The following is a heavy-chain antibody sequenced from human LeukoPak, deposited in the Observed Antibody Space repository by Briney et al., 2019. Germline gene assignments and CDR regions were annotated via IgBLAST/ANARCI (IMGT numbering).Heavy chain of an antibody. CDR2: ISSSSSYI. J-gene: IGHJ3*02. CDR1: GFTFSSYS. CDR3: ARAWSSDAFDI. V-gene: IGHV3-21*01. D-gene: IGHD2-8*01. Sequence: PGGSLRLSCAASGFTFSSYSMNWVRQAPGKGREWVSSISSSSSYIYYADSVKGRFTISRDNAKTSLYLQMNSLRAEDTAVYYCARAWSSDAFDIWGQGTMVTVSS.